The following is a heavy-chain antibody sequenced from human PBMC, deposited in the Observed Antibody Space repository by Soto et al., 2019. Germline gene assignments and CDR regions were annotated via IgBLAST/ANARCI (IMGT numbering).Heavy chain of an antibody. CDR2: INHSGST. V-gene: IGHV4-34*01. CDR1: GGSFSGYY. J-gene: IGHJ4*02. D-gene: IGHD6-19*01. Sequence: KQSQTLSLTCAVYGGSFSGYYWSWIRQPPGKGLEWIGEINHSGSTNYNPSLKSRVTISVDTSKNQFSLKLSSVTAADTAVYYCARMDGIAVAGGVRHYFDYWGQGTLVTVSS. CDR3: ARMDGIAVAGGVRHYFDY.